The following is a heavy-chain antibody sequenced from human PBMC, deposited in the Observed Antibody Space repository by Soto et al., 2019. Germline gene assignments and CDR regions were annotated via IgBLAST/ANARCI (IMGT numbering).Heavy chain of an antibody. CDR1: DGTFSGYF. V-gene: IGHV4-34*01. D-gene: IGHD2-21*01. CDR2: IEHNGNN. J-gene: IGHJ4*02. CDR3: ARAFRYFPY. Sequence: LSLTCAVYDGTFSGYFWSWVRQPPGQGLEWIGEIEHNGNNNINPSLKSPVTLSVDTSKNQISLTLTSVTAADTAVYYCARAFRYFPYWGQGTQVTVS.